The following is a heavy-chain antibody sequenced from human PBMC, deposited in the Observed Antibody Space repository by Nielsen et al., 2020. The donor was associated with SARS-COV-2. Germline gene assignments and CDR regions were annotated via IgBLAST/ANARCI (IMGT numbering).Heavy chain of an antibody. J-gene: IGHJ6*02. Sequence: WIRQLPGKGLEWVAVISYDGSNKYYADSVKGRFTISRDNSKNTLYLQMNSLRAEDTAVYYCAKDQGDGYNLVHYYYGMDVWGQGTTVTVSS. CDR2: ISYDGSNK. D-gene: IGHD5-24*01. CDR3: AKDQGDGYNLVHYYYGMDV. V-gene: IGHV3-30*18.